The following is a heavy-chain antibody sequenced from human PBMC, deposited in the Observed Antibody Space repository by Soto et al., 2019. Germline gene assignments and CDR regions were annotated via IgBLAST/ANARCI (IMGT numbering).Heavy chain of an antibody. CDR1: GGSISSGGYY. V-gene: IGHV4-31*03. J-gene: IGHJ2*01. D-gene: IGHD1-1*01. Sequence: QVQLQESGPGLVKPSQTLSLTCTVSGGSISSGGYYWSWIRQHPGKGLEWIGYIYYSGSTYYNPSLKSXXTXSXXPSKNQSSLKLSSVTAADTAVYYCARVRRGWYFDLWGRGTLVTVSS. CDR3: ARVRRGWYFDL. CDR2: IYYSGST.